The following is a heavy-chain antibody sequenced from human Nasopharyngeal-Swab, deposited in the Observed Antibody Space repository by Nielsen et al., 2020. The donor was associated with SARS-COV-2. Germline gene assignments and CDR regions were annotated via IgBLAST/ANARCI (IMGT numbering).Heavy chain of an antibody. CDR3: ARNTYYDFWSGYHYGMDV. D-gene: IGHD3-3*01. CDR1: GFTVSSYG. J-gene: IGHJ6*02. CDR2: ISYDGSNK. V-gene: IGHV3-30*03. Sequence: GWALSLAWAASGFTVSSYGMHWVRQAPGKGLEWVAVISYDGSNKYYADSVKGRFTISRDNSKNTLYLQMNSLRAEDTAVYYCARNTYYDFWSGYHYGMDVWGQGTTVTVSS.